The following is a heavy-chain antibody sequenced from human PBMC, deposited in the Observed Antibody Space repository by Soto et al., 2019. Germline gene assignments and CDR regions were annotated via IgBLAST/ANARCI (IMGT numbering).Heavy chain of an antibody. Sequence: QVQLVESGGALVKPGGSLRLSCAASGFTFSDYYMSWIRQPPGKGLEWVSYMSLSGSTIYHADSVKGRFTISRDNAKNSRYLQMNRLRADATAVYYCARMSGTTPVDYYGMDVWGQGTTVTVSS. V-gene: IGHV3-11*01. CDR3: ARMSGTTPVDYYGMDV. CDR2: MSLSGSTI. D-gene: IGHD1-7*01. J-gene: IGHJ6*02. CDR1: GFTFSDYY.